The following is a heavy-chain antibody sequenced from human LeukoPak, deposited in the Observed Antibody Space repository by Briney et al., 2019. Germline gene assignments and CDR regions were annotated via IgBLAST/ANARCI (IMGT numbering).Heavy chain of an antibody. CDR2: IKQDGSDK. CDR1: GFPFTNYW. CDR3: ARDIEYSSDVDY. Sequence: PGGSLRLSCLASGFPFTNYWMSWVRQTAGKGQEWVANIKQDGSDKYYVDSVKGRFTISRDNAKNSLHLQMNSLRAEDTAVYYCARDIEYSSDVDYWGQGTLVTVSS. D-gene: IGHD5-18*01. V-gene: IGHV3-7*04. J-gene: IGHJ4*02.